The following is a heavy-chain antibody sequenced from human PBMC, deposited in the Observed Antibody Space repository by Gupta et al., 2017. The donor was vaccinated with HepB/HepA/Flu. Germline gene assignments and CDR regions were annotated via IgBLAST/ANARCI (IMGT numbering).Heavy chain of an antibody. D-gene: IGHD2/OR15-2a*01. CDR2: IDTGGTT. Sequence: QVHLQESGPGLVKPSETLSLTCTVSGDSIRDFYWSWIRQPAGKGLEWIGRIDTGGTTNYNPSLRSRVAMSVDTSKNQFSLRVNSVTAADTAVYYCAREYFYYYYMDVWGKGTTVIVSS. CDR1: GDSIRDFY. CDR3: AREYFYYYYMDV. V-gene: IGHV4-4*07. J-gene: IGHJ6*03.